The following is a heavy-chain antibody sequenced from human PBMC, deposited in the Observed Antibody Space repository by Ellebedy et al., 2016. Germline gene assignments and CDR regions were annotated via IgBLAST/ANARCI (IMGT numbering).Heavy chain of an antibody. CDR3: ARVATTVTANWFDP. Sequence: SETLSLXXAVSGGSISSSNWWSWVHQPPGKGLEWSVEIYHSGSTNYNPSLKSRVTISVDKSKNQFSLKLSSVTAADTAVYYCARVATTVTANWFDPWGQGTLVTVSS. J-gene: IGHJ5*02. D-gene: IGHD4-11*01. V-gene: IGHV4-4*02. CDR2: IYHSGST. CDR1: GGSISSSNW.